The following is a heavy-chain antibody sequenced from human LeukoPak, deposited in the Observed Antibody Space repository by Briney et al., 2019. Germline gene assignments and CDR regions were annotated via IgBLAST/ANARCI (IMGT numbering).Heavy chain of an antibody. J-gene: IGHJ6*03. CDR2: VFDSGNT. CDR1: GDSISGGY. V-gene: IGHV4-59*01. CDR3: ARSLGDDSWVALRGYYYMDV. Sequence: SETLSLTCSVSGDSISGGYGSWIRQPLGQGLEWIGYVFDSGNTNYNPSLRSRVTISFDTTRNQFFLKLNSVTAADSAVYFYARSLGDDSWVALRGYYYMDVWGRGTTVTVSS. D-gene: IGHD3-3*01.